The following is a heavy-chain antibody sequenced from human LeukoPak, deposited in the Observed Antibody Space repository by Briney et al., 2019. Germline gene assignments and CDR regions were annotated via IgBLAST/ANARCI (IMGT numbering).Heavy chain of an antibody. CDR2: IYTSGTT. V-gene: IGHV4-4*07. CDR1: GGSVNSHY. Sequence: TSETLSLTCTVSGGSVNSHYWSWIRQPAGKGLEWIGRIYTSGTTNYNPSLKSRVSMSVDTSKNQFSLKLSSLTAADTAVYYCVRDGRGYCSSSSVCYSWFDPWGQGTLVAVSS. D-gene: IGHD2-2*01. J-gene: IGHJ5*02. CDR3: VRDGRGYCSSSSVCYSWFDP.